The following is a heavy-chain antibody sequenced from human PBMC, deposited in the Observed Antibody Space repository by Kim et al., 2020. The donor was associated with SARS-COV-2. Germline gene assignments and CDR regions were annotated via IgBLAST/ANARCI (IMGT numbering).Heavy chain of an antibody. CDR1: GFIFSSYG. CDR2: IWYDGSNK. D-gene: IGHD3-16*01. Sequence: GGSLRLSCAASGFIFSSYGMHWVRQAPGKGLEWVAAIWYDGSNKFYADSVKGRFTISRDNSKNTLYLQMNSLRAEDTAVYYCARDPGGRFDYWGQGTLVT. V-gene: IGHV3-33*01. CDR3: ARDPGGRFDY. J-gene: IGHJ4*02.